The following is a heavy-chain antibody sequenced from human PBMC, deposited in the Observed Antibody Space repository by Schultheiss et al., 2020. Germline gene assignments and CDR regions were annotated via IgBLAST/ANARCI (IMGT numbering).Heavy chain of an antibody. CDR2: IYYSGST. CDR3: ARDSGAYCGGDCYSSFDY. CDR1: GDSVSSGSYY. V-gene: IGHV4-61*01. J-gene: IGHJ4*02. Sequence: SETLSLTCTVSGDSVSSGSYYWSWIRQPPGKGLEWIGYIYYSGSTNYNPSLKSRVTISVDTSKNEFSLKLTSVTAADTAVYYFARDSGAYCGGDCYSSFDYWGQGTLVIVSS. D-gene: IGHD2-21*02.